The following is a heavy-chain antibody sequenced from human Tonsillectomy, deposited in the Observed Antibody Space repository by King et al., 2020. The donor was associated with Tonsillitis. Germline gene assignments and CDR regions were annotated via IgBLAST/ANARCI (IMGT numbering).Heavy chain of an antibody. CDR3: ARDPALDYYDSSVYFITGDYYYYYGMDV. J-gene: IGHJ6*02. Sequence: VQLVESGGGLVKPGGSLRLSCAASGFTFSSYSMNWVRQAPGKGLEWVSSISSSSSYIYYADSVKGRFTISRDNAKNSLYLQMNSLRAEDTAVYYCARDPALDYYDSSVYFITGDYYYYYGMDVWGQGTTVTVSS. D-gene: IGHD3-22*01. CDR1: GFTFSSYS. V-gene: IGHV3-21*01. CDR2: ISSSSSYI.